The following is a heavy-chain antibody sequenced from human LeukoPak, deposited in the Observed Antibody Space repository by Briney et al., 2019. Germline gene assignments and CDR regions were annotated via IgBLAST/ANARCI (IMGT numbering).Heavy chain of an antibody. J-gene: IGHJ5*02. CDR2: MSEYATTR. Sequence: PGGSLRLSCVASGFTFNSFWMHWVRQAPGKGLVWVSDMSEYATTRRYADAVKGRFTISGDNAKNTLYLQMNNLRAEDTAMYFCARGGVNPVDHWGQGTLVTVSS. CDR3: ARGGVNPVDH. CDR1: GFTFNSFW. V-gene: IGHV3-74*01. D-gene: IGHD1-14*01.